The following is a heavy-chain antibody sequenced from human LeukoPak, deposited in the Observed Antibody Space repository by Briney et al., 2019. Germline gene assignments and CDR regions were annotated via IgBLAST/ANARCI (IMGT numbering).Heavy chain of an antibody. CDR1: GGSFSGNY. J-gene: IGHJ4*02. Sequence: SETLSLTCAVYGGSFSGNYWSWIRQPPGKGLEWIGEINHSGSTNYNPSLKSRVTISVDTSKNQFSLKLSSVTAADTAVYYCARLNRLEGITYYDFWSGPHGYFDYWGQGTLVTVSS. CDR2: INHSGST. CDR3: ARLNRLEGITYYDFWSGPHGYFDY. V-gene: IGHV4-34*01. D-gene: IGHD3-3*01.